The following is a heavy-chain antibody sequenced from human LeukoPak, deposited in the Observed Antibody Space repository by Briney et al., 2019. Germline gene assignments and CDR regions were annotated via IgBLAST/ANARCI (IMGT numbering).Heavy chain of an antibody. Sequence: PGGSLRLSCAVSGCSFSSYWMSWVRHVPGKGLEWVSSINEVGSDTRYADSVRGRFTISRDNAKHSLYLQMNSLTVEDTATYYCAGEPRDLAYWGQGTLVTVSS. CDR1: GCSFSSYW. CDR2: INEVGSDT. V-gene: IGHV3-7*03. D-gene: IGHD3-10*01. J-gene: IGHJ4*02. CDR3: AGEPRDLAY.